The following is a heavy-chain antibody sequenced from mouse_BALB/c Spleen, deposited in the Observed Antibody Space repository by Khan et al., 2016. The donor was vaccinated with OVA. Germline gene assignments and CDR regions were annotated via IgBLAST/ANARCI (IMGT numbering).Heavy chain of an antibody. V-gene: IGHV5-6*01. CDR3: TRLAYYYDSEGFAY. D-gene: IGHD1-1*01. J-gene: IGHJ3*01. Sequence: EVKLLESGGDLVKPGGSLKLSCAASGFTFRTYGMSWVRQTPDKRLEWVATVSTGGSYTYYPDSVKGRFTISRDNAKNTLYLQMSGLKSEDTAMFYCTRLAYYYDSEGFAYWGQGTLVTVSA. CDR2: VSTGGSYT. CDR1: GFTFRTYG.